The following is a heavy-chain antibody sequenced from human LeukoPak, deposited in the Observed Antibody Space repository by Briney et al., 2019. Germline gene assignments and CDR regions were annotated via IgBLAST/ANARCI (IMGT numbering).Heavy chain of an antibody. CDR2: IYYSGTT. D-gene: IGHD6-19*01. Sequence: SETLSLTCTVSGGSIRNYYWSWIRQPPGKGLEWIGYIYYSGTTNYNPSLKSRVTISIDTSKNQFSLKLSSVTAADTAVYYCARSFGSGCPNGVFDYWGQGTLVTVSS. V-gene: IGHV4-59*01. J-gene: IGHJ4*02. CDR3: ARSFGSGCPNGVFDY. CDR1: GGSIRNYY.